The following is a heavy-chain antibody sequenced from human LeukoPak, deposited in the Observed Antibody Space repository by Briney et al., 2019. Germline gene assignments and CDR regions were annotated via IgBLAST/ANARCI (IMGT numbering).Heavy chain of an antibody. J-gene: IGHJ6*03. CDR3: ARVAVVRGVEDAYYYYYMDV. D-gene: IGHD3-10*01. CDR2: IIPIFGTA. CDR1: GGTFSSYA. Sequence: SVKVSCKASGGTFSSYAISWVRQAPGQGLEWMGGIIPIFGTANYAQKFQGRVTITADESTSTAYMELSSLRSEDTAVYYCARVAVVRGVEDAYYYYYMDVWGKGTTVTVSS. V-gene: IGHV1-69*13.